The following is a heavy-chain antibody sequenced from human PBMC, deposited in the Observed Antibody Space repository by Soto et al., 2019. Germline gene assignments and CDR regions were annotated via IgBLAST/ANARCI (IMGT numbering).Heavy chain of an antibody. D-gene: IGHD2-15*01. J-gene: IGHJ4*02. V-gene: IGHV3-23*01. CDR3: AKETLPLGYCSGGSCYSINYFDY. CDR2: ISGSGGST. Sequence: EVQLLESGGGLVQPGGSLRLSCAASGFTFSSYAISWVRQAPGKGLEWVSAISGSGGSTYYADSVKGRFTISRDNSKNTLYLQMNSLRAEDTAVYYCAKETLPLGYCSGGSCYSINYFDYWGQGTLVTVSS. CDR1: GFTFSSYA.